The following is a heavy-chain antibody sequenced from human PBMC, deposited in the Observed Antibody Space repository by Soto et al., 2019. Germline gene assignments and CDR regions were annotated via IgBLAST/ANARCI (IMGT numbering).Heavy chain of an antibody. CDR2: ISWNSGSI. CDR3: ARDPRRVPYDSSGYYG. Sequence: GGSLRLSCAASGFTFDDYAMHWVRQAPGKGLEWVSGISWNSGSIGYADSVKGRFTISRDNAKNSLYLQMNSLRAEDTAVYYCARDPRRVPYDSSGYYGWGQGTLVTVSS. D-gene: IGHD3-22*01. CDR1: GFTFDDYA. V-gene: IGHV3-9*01. J-gene: IGHJ4*02.